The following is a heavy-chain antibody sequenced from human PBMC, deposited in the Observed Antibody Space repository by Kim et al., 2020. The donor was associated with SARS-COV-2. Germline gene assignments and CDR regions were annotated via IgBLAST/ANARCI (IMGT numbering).Heavy chain of an antibody. CDR2: T. D-gene: IGHD3-16*02. CDR3: AVWGSYRSFDY. J-gene: IGHJ4*02. Sequence: TKYSPKFQRRVTITGDTSASTAYMELSSLRSEDTAVYYCAVWGSYRSFDYWGQGTLVTVSS. V-gene: IGHV1-3*01.